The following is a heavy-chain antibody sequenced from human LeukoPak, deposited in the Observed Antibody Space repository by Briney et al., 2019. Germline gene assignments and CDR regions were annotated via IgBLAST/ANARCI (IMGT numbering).Heavy chain of an antibody. Sequence: ASVKVSCKASGYTFTGYYMHWVRQAPGQGLEWMGWINPNNGGTNYAQKFQGRVTMTRDTSISTAYMELSRLRSDDTAVYYCARRAEMTHIDYWGQGTLVTVSS. V-gene: IGHV1-2*02. CDR2: INPNNGGT. J-gene: IGHJ4*02. CDR1: GYTFTGYY. CDR3: ARRAEMTHIDY.